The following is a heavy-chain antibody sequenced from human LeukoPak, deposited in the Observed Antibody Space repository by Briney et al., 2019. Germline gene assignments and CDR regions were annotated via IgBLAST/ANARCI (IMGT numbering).Heavy chain of an antibody. V-gene: IGHV4-61*08. D-gene: IGHD4-23*01. J-gene: IGHJ4*02. CDR3: ARDLAGGNSHFDY. CDR1: GGSISSGGYY. Sequence: PSETLSLTCTVSGGSISSGGYYWSWIRQPPGKGLEWIGYIYYSGSTYYNPSLKSRVTISLDTSKNQFSLRLSSVTAADTAVYYCARDLAGGNSHFDYWGQGTLVTVSS. CDR2: IYYSGST.